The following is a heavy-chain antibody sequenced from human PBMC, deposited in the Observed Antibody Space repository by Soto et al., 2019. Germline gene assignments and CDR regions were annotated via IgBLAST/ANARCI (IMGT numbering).Heavy chain of an antibody. CDR2: INAGNGNT. CDR3: ARGSSVLMVYADPYYYYYGMDV. CDR1: GYTFTSYA. Sequence: ASVKVSCKASGYTFTSYAIHWVRQAPGPRLEWMGWINAGNGNTQYSQKFQGRVTITRDTSASIAYMEVSSLRSEDTALYYCARGSSVLMVYADPYYYYYGMDVWGQGTTVTVPS. D-gene: IGHD2-8*01. V-gene: IGHV1-3*01. J-gene: IGHJ6*02.